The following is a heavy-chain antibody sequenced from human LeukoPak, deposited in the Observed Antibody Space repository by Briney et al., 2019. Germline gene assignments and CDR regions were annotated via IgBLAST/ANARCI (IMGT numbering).Heavy chain of an antibody. CDR2: ISWDGGST. CDR1: GFTFDDYT. J-gene: IGHJ6*02. V-gene: IGHV3-43*01. CDR3: AKEVVGASPGTLGDGVDV. D-gene: IGHD1-1*01. Sequence: GGSLRLSCAASGFTFDDYTMHWVRQAPGKGLEWVSLISWDGGSTYYADSVEGRFTISRDNSKNSLYLQMNSLRTEDTALYYCAKEVVGASPGTLGDGVDVWGQGTTVTVSS.